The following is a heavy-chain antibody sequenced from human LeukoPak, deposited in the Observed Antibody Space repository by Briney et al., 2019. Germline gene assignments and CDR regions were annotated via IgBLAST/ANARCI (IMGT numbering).Heavy chain of an antibody. J-gene: IGHJ3*02. V-gene: IGHV4-4*02. CDR3: ARGVQWLLLAHDAFDI. CDR1: GGSISSSNW. Sequence: SETLSLTCAVSGGSISSSNWWSWVRQPPGKGLEWIGEIYHSGSTNYNPSLKSRVTISVDKSKNQFSLKLSSVTAADTAVYYCARGVQWLLLAHDAFDIWGQGTMVTVSS. CDR2: IYHSGST. D-gene: IGHD3-3*01.